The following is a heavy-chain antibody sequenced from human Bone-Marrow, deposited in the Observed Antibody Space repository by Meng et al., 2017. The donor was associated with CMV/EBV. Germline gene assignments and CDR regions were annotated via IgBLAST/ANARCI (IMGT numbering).Heavy chain of an antibody. D-gene: IGHD6-19*01. Sequence: GGSLRLSCAASGFTFSSYAMHWVRQAPGKGLEWVAVISYDGSNKYYADSVKGRFTISRDNSKNTLYLQMNSLRAEDTAVYYCAREWSSGSPPFPSPDYYGMDVWGQGTTVTCSS. CDR2: ISYDGSNK. J-gene: IGHJ6*01. V-gene: IGHV3-30*04. CDR3: AREWSSGSPPFPSPDYYGMDV. CDR1: GFTFSSYA.